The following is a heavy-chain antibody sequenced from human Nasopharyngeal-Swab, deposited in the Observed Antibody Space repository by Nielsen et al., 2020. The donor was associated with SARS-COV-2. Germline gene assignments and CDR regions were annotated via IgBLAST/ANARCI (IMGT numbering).Heavy chain of an antibody. CDR2: IYYSGST. Sequence: SETLSLSCTVSGGSISSYYWSWIRQPPGKGLEWIGYIYYSGSTNYNPSLKSRVTISVDTSKNQFSLKLSSVTAADTAVYYCARGDYYYGMDVWGQGTTVTVSS. CDR3: ARGDYYYGMDV. CDR1: GGSISSYY. V-gene: IGHV4-59*01. J-gene: IGHJ6*02.